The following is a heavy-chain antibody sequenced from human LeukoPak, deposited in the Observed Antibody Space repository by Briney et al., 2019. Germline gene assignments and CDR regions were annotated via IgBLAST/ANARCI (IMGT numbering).Heavy chain of an antibody. CDR2: IIPIFGTA. D-gene: IGHD3-22*01. V-gene: IGHV1-69*13. CDR1: GGTFSSYA. J-gene: IGHJ4*02. Sequence: ASVKVSCKASGGTFSSYAISWVRQAPGQGLEWMGGIIPIFGTANFAQRFQGRVSITADESTSTAFMELSSLRFEDTAVYYCAREWGLESSGFYYAYWGQGTLVTVSS. CDR3: AREWGLESSGFYYAY.